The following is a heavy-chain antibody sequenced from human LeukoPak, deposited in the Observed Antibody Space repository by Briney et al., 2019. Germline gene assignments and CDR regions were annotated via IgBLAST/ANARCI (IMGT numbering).Heavy chain of an antibody. Sequence: PGGSLRLSCGASGFTFGTYWMHWVRQAPGKGLVWVSGINSDGGTTTYADSVKGRFTISRDNAKNTLYLQMNSLRAEDTAVYYCSRDRHCIGSTCYGLWGQGTRVTVSS. CDR1: GFTFGTYW. CDR3: SRDRHCIGSTCYGL. CDR2: INSDGGTT. D-gene: IGHD2-2*01. V-gene: IGHV3-74*01. J-gene: IGHJ4*02.